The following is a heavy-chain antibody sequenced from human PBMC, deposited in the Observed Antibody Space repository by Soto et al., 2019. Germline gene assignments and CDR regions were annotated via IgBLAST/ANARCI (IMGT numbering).Heavy chain of an antibody. D-gene: IGHD2-21*01. Sequence: SGGSLRLSCAATGFTFGIYDMHWVRQATGKGLEWVSTINTAGDTYSPGSVKGRFTISRENAKNSLYLQMNSLRVDDTAVYFCVRGRDSGLYYFDSWGQGTLVTVSS. CDR2: INTAGDT. CDR3: VRGRDSGLYYFDS. V-gene: IGHV3-13*01. J-gene: IGHJ4*02. CDR1: GFTFGIYD.